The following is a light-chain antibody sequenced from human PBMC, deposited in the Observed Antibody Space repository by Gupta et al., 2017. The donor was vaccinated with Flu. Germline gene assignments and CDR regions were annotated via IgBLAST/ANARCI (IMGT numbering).Light chain of an antibody. V-gene: IGLV3-19*01. CDR2: AHD. Sequence: SSDLTHDSALSVSLAQTVRLTRHRDCLRPNCANWYQQQLGQAPLLVIYAHDKRPSWISGRVSCSISRNTASLTITGARAEDEGDDYCNSRDTSENHHGVFGPGTKLAV. CDR3: NSRDTSENHHGV. J-gene: IGLJ3*02. CDR1: CLRPNC.